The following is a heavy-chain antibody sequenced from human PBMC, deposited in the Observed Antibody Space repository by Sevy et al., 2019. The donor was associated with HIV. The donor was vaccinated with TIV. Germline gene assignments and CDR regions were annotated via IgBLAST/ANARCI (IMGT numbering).Heavy chain of an antibody. CDR3: AKGLGMVQGALLSDDV. CDR2: IRNDGSTK. Sequence: GGSLRLSCAASGFTLSRYGMHWVRQAPGKGLEWVAFIRNDGSTKYYAESVKGRFIISRDNSKDTLYLQMNSLRGDDTSLYYCAKGLGMVQGALLSDDVWGQGSMVTVSS. J-gene: IGHJ3*01. D-gene: IGHD3-10*01. CDR1: GFTLSRYG. V-gene: IGHV3-30*02.